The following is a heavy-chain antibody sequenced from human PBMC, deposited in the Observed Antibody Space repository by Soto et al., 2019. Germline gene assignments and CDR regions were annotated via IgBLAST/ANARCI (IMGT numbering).Heavy chain of an antibody. J-gene: IGHJ4*02. CDR1: GFPFRSHN. V-gene: IGHV3-48*02. CDR2: INTGSTII. D-gene: IGHD1-26*01. CDR3: ARLVYSDPLDY. Sequence: GGSLRLSCAVSGFPFRSHNMHWVRQAPGKGLEGVAYINTGSTIIYYADSVRGRFTISRDNAKNSLYLQMNRLRDEDTAVYYCARLVYSDPLDYWGQGTLVTVSA.